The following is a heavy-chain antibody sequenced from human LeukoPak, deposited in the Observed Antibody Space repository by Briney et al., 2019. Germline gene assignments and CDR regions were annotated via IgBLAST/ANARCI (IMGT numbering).Heavy chain of an antibody. CDR3: ATSDSGSIFGVVISF. Sequence: PSETLSLTCAVSGYSISSGNYWGWIRQPPRKGLEWIGSISDGGSADYNPSLRSRVTISVDTSKNQLSLKLTSVTAADTAVYYCATSDSGSIFGVVISFWGQGTLVTVSS. V-gene: IGHV4-38-2*01. D-gene: IGHD3-3*01. J-gene: IGHJ4*02. CDR2: ISDGGSA. CDR1: GYSISSGNY.